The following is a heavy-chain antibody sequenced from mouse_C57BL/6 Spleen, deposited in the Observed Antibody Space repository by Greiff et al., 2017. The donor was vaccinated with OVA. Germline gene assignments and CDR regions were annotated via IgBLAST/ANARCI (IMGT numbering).Heavy chain of an antibody. Sequence: QVQLKQPGAELVRPGSSVKLSCKASGYTFTSYWMHWVKQRPIQGLEWIGNIDPSDSETHYNQKFKDKATLTVDKSSSTAYMQLSSLTSEDSAVYYCAREGLGGTWFAYWGQGTLVTVSA. CDR1: GYTFTSYW. CDR2: IDPSDSET. V-gene: IGHV1-52*01. CDR3: AREGLGGTWFAY. J-gene: IGHJ3*01. D-gene: IGHD4-1*01.